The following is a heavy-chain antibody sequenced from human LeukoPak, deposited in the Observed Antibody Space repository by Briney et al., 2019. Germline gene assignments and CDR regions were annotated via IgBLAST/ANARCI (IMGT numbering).Heavy chain of an antibody. V-gene: IGHV4-31*03. J-gene: IGHJ3*02. CDR2: IYYSGST. CDR3: ARDREYDSSGYYYRAGLFDI. D-gene: IGHD3-22*01. Sequence: SQTLSLTCTVSGGSISSGGYYWSWLRQHPGKGLEWIGYIYYSGSTYYNPSLKSRVTISVDTSKNQFSLKLSSVTAADTAVYYCARDREYDSSGYYYRAGLFDIWGQGTMVTVSS. CDR1: GGSISSGGYY.